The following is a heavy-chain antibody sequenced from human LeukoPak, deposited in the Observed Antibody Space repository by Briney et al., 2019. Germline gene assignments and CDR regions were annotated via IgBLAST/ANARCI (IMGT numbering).Heavy chain of an antibody. CDR2: IYYSGST. Sequence: SETLSLTCTVSGGFISSSYYYWSWIRQPPGMGLEWIGYIYYSGSTYYNPSLKSRVTISVDTSKNQFSLKLSSVTAADTAVYYCARGRYCSGGSCYFFFDYWGQGTLVTVSS. CDR3: ARGRYCSGGSCYFFFDY. J-gene: IGHJ4*02. CDR1: GGFISSSYYY. D-gene: IGHD2-15*01. V-gene: IGHV4-30-4*01.